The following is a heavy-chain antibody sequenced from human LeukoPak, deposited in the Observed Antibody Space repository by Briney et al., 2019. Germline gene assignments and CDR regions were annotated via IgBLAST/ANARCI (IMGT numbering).Heavy chain of an antibody. CDR3: ARGLLYYYGSGSYGY. V-gene: IGHV4-34*01. Sequence: SETLSLTCAGYGGSFSGYYWSWIRQPPGKGLEWIGEINHSGSTNYNPSLKSRVTISVDTSKNQFSLKLSSVTAADTAVYYCARGLLYYYGSGSYGYWGQGTLVTVSS. CDR1: GGSFSGYY. D-gene: IGHD3-10*01. J-gene: IGHJ4*02. CDR2: INHSGST.